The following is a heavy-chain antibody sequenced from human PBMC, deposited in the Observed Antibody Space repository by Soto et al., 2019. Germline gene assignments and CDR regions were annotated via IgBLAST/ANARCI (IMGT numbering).Heavy chain of an antibody. CDR1: GDTFISYA. CDR3: ARGVMIMSDYYGLDV. Sequence: QVQLVQSGAEVKKPGSSVKVSCKASGDTFISYAISWVRQAPGQGLAWMGGIIPIVGAANYAQKFQGRVTITADESTSTAYRALSSLRSEDTAMDYCARGVMIMSDYYGLDVWGQGTTVTVSS. V-gene: IGHV1-69*12. D-gene: IGHD3-9*01. CDR2: IIPIVGAA. J-gene: IGHJ6*02.